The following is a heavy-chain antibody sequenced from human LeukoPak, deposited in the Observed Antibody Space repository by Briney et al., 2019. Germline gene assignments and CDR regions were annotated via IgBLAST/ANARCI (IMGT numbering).Heavy chain of an antibody. CDR3: ARGNDYWSGYIDY. V-gene: IGHV3-74*01. D-gene: IGHD3-3*01. CDR2: VKNDSSST. J-gene: IGHJ4*02. CDR1: GFAFSNHW. Sequence: GGSLRLSCAASGFAFSNHWMHWVRQAPGKGLVWLSHVKNDSSSTNYADSVRGRFTISRDNAKNTLYLQMNSLRAEDTAVYYCARGNDYWSGYIDYWGQGTLVTVSS.